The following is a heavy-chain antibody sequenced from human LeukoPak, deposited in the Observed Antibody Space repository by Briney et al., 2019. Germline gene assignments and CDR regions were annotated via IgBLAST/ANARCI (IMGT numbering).Heavy chain of an antibody. V-gene: IGHV3-74*01. CDR2: INSDESST. CDR3: ARGEVVVAATRFDY. J-gene: IGHJ4*02. D-gene: IGHD2-15*01. Sequence: GGSLRLSCAASGFTFSSYWMHWVRQAPGKGLVWVSRINSDESSTSYADSVKGRFSISRDNAKNTLYLQMNSLRAEDTAVYYCARGEVVVAATRFDYWGQGTLVTVSS. CDR1: GFTFSSYW.